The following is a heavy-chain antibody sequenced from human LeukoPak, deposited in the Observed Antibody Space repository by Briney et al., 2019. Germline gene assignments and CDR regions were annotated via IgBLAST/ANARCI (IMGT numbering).Heavy chain of an antibody. D-gene: IGHD3-9*01. V-gene: IGHV3-7*03. CDR3: AKWGPYDILTGRIN. J-gene: IGHJ4*02. CDR2: IKPDESEK. Sequence: PGGSLRLSCAASGFTFSNYWMTWVRQAPGKGLEWVANIKPDESEKYYVGSVKGRFTISRDNAKNSLYPQMNSLRAEDTAVYYCAKWGPYDILTGRINWGQGTLVTVSS. CDR1: GFTFSNYW.